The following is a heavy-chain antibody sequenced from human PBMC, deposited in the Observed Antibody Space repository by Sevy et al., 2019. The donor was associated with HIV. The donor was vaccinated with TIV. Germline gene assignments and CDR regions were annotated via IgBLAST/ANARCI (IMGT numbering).Heavy chain of an antibody. CDR2: IVVGSGNT. J-gene: IGHJ3*02. V-gene: IGHV1-58*01. CDR3: AAGRVAAAGIGAFDI. CDR1: GFTFTSSA. D-gene: IGHD6-13*01. Sequence: ASVKVSCKASGFTFTSSAVQWVRQARGQRLEWIGWIVVGSGNTNYAQKFQERVTITRDMSTSTAYMELSSLRSEDTAGDYCAAGRVAAAGIGAFDIWGQGTMVTVSS.